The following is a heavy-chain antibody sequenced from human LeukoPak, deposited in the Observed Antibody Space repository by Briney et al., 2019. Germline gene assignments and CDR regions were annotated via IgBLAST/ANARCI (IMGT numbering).Heavy chain of an antibody. J-gene: IGHJ4*01. D-gene: IGHD4-17*01. CDR1: GFTFSDYY. Sequence: PGGSLRLSCAASGFTFSDYYMSWIRQAPGKGLDWVSYISSSGSAIYYADSVKGRFTISRDNAKNSLYLQMNSLRAEDTAVYYCAREPTTVTTDASFDFWXXGXXVTXSS. CDR2: ISSSGSAI. CDR3: AREPTTVTTDASFDF. V-gene: IGHV3-11*04.